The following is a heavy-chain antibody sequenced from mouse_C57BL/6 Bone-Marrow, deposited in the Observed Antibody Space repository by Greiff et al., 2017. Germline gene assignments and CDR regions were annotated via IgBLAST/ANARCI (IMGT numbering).Heavy chain of an antibody. CDR2: IYPGDGDT. V-gene: IGHV1-80*01. CDR3: ARRITTVVGASMDY. Sequence: QVQLQQSGAELVKPGASVKISCKASGYAFSSYWMNWVKQRPGKGLEWIGQIYPGDGDTNYNGKFKGKATLTADKSSSTAYMQLSSLTSEDSAVYFCARRITTVVGASMDYWGQGTSVTVSS. J-gene: IGHJ4*01. CDR1: GYAFSSYW. D-gene: IGHD1-1*01.